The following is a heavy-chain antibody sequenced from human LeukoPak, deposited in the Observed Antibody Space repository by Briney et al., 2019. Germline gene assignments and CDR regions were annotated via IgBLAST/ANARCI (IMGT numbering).Heavy chain of an antibody. Sequence: GGPRRFSAAASGFTVSSNYMRCLRQAPGKRLEVASIICSDSSPYYADSVKGRFTISRDTSMNTLYLQMNSLRAEDTALYYCARGLNYQDYWGQGNLVTVSS. D-gene: IGHD1-7*01. J-gene: IGHJ4*02. V-gene: IGHV3-66*01. CDR1: GFTVSSNY. CDR2: ICSDSSP. CDR3: ARGLNYQDY.